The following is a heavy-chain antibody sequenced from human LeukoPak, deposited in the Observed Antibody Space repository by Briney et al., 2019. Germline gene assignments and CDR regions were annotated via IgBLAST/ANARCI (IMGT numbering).Heavy chain of an antibody. CDR1: GFTFSSYG. Sequence: SGGSLRLSCAASGFTFSSYGMSWVRQAPGKGLEWVSAISGSGGSTYYADSMKGRFTISRDNSKNTLYLQMNSLRAEDTAVYYCAKDLGGSYGEFDYWGQGTLVTVSS. D-gene: IGHD1-26*01. CDR3: AKDLGGSYGEFDY. J-gene: IGHJ4*02. V-gene: IGHV3-23*01. CDR2: ISGSGGST.